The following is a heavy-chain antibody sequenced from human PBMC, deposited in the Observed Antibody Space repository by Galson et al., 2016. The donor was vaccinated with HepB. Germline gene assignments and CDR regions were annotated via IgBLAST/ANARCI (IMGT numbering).Heavy chain of an antibody. CDR3: ARVRDGDNTHFYYGMNV. D-gene: IGHD5-24*01. J-gene: IGHJ6*02. CDR2: IINLYGTA. Sequence: SVKVSCKASGGTFSSYAISWVRQAPGQGLEWMGVIINLYGTANYALKFQGRVTITADESTSTAHMVVSSLRYEDTAVYYCARVRDGDNTHFYYGMNVWGQGTSVTVSS. V-gene: IGHV1-69*13. CDR1: GGTFSSYA.